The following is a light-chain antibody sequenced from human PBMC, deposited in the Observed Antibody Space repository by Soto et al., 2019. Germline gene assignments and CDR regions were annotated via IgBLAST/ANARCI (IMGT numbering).Light chain of an antibody. V-gene: IGKV3-20*01. CDR3: QQYGSSGT. Sequence: PGERATLSCRASQSVSSNLAWYQQKPGQAPSLLIYDISARATGIPARFSGSGSETDFTLTISRLEPEDFAVYYCQQYGSSGTFGQGTKVDIK. J-gene: IGKJ1*01. CDR1: QSVSSN. CDR2: DIS.